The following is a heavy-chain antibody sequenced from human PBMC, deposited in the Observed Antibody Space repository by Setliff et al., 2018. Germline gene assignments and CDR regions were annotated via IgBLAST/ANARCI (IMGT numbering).Heavy chain of an antibody. CDR3: ARHGLHCTNGICPPPFDP. Sequence: SETLSLTCTVSGGSFTGTTYYWGWIRQSPGKGLEWIGTIINSGSTYYNPSLKSRVTMSVDTSKSQLSLKLSSVTAADTAVYYCARHGLHCTNGICPPPFDPWGQGTLVTVSS. V-gene: IGHV4-39*01. D-gene: IGHD2-8*01. J-gene: IGHJ5*02. CDR2: IINSGST. CDR1: GGSFTGTTYY.